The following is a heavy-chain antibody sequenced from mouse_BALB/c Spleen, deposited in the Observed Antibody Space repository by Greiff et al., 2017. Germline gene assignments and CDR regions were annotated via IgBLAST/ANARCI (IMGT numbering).Heavy chain of an antibody. CDR3: ARQLGLPSGYYAMDY. V-gene: IGHV1-18*01. J-gene: IGHJ4*01. CDR1: GYTFTDYN. CDR2: INPNNGGT. Sequence: VHVKQSGPELVKPGASVKIPCKASGYTFTDYNMDWVKQSHGKSLEWIGDINPNNGGTIYNQKFKGKATLTVDKSSSTAYMELRSLTSEDTAVYYCARQLGLPSGYYAMDYWGQGTSVTVSS. D-gene: IGHD3-1*01.